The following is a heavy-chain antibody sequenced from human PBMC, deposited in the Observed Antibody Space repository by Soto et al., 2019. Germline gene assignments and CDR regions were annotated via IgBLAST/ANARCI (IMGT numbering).Heavy chain of an antibody. CDR1: GGSISSSNW. J-gene: IGHJ6*02. CDR2: IYHSGST. D-gene: IGHD1-1*01. CDR3: ARDQREDRYYYGMDV. V-gene: IGHV4-4*02. Sequence: SETLSLTCAVSGGSISSSNWWSWVRQPPGKGLEWIGEIYHSGSTNYNPSLKSRVTISVDKSKNQFSLKLSSVTAADTAVYYCARDQREDRYYYGMDVWGQGTTVTVSS.